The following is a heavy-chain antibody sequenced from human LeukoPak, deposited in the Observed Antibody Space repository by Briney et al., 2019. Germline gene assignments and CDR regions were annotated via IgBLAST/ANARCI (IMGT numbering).Heavy chain of an antibody. D-gene: IGHD3-22*01. CDR2: IIPILGIA. CDR3: AREVSHYYDSSGFDY. Sequence: ASVKVSCKASGGTFSSYAISWVRQAPGQGLEWVGRIIPILGIANYAQKFQGRVTITADKSTSTAYMELSSLRSEDTALYYCAREVSHYYDSSGFDYWGQGTLVTVSS. CDR1: GGTFSSYA. V-gene: IGHV1-69*04. J-gene: IGHJ4*02.